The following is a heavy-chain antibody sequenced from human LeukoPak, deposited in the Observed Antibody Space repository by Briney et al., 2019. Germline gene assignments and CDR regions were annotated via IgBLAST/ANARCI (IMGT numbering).Heavy chain of an antibody. V-gene: IGHV4-34*01. D-gene: IGHD3-22*01. Sequence: SETLSLTCAVYGGSFSGYYWSWIRQPPGKGLEWIGEINHSGSTNYNPSLKSRVTISVDTSKNQFSLKLSSVTAADTAVYYCARIRYYYDSSGYYYSYYYYYGMDVWGQGTTVTVSS. CDR3: ARIRYYYDSSGYYYSYYYYYGMDV. CDR2: INHSGST. CDR1: GGSFSGYY. J-gene: IGHJ6*02.